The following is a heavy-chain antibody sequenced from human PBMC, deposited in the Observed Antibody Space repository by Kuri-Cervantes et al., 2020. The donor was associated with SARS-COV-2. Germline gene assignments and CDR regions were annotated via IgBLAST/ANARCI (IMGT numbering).Heavy chain of an antibody. CDR2: IYPGDADT. D-gene: IGHD2-21*02. J-gene: IGHJ4*02. V-gene: IGHV5-51*01. CDR1: GYSFTSYW. Sequence: GEALKISCKGSGYSFTSYWLGWVRPMPGKGPEWVGVIYPGDADTRHSPSFQGQVTISADESISTAYPQWSSLRASDTAMYYCARRHDYYFDYWGQGTLVTVSS. CDR3: ARRHDYYFDY.